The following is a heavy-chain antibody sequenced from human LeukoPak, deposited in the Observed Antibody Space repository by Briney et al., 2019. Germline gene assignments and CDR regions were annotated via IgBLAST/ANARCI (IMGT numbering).Heavy chain of an antibody. CDR1: GFTFSSYW. CDR3: ARGGYGDYEGAFDI. V-gene: IGHV3-7*01. D-gene: IGHD4-17*01. J-gene: IGHJ3*02. Sequence: GGSLRLSCAASGFTFSSYWMSWVRQAPGKGLEWVANIKQDGSEKYYVDSVKGRFTISRDNAKDSLYLQMNSLRAEDTAVYYCARGGYGDYEGAFDIWGQGTMVTVSS. CDR2: IKQDGSEK.